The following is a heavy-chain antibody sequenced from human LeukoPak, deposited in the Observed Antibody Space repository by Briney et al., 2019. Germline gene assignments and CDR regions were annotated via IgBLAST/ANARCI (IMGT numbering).Heavy chain of an antibody. CDR2: IIPIFGTA. CDR1: GGTFSSYA. J-gene: IGHJ3*02. V-gene: IGHV1-69*13. D-gene: IGHD6-13*01. Sequence: GASVKVSCKASGGTFSSYAISWVRQAPGQGLEWMGGIIPIFGTANYAQKFQGRVTITADESTSTAYMELSSLRSEDTAVYYCARAPVGSSWYESDAFDIWGQGTMVTVSS. CDR3: ARAPVGSSWYESDAFDI.